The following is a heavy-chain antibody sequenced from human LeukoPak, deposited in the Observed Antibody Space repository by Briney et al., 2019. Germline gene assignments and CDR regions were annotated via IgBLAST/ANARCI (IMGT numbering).Heavy chain of an antibody. CDR3: ARGGSGSPNWFDP. J-gene: IGHJ5*02. CDR1: GGSISSYY. Sequence: SEALSLTCTVSGGSISSYYWSWIRQPAEKGLEWIGYIYYSGSTNYNPSLKSRVTISIDTSKNQFSLKLSSVTAADTAVYYCARGGSGSPNWFDPWGQGTLVTVSS. V-gene: IGHV4-59*01. D-gene: IGHD1-26*01. CDR2: IYYSGST.